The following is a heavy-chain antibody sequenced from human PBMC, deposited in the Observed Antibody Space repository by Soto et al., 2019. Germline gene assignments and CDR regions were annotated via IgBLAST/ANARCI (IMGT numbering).Heavy chain of an antibody. V-gene: IGHV1-69*04. Sequence: SLKVSCKSSGYTFSSYTISCVRHPPGQGLELMGRIIPILGIANYAQKFQGRVTITADKSTSTAYMELSSLRSEDTAVYYCARDLYSSGWTPNWFDPWGQGTLVTVS. CDR1: GYTFSSYT. CDR3: ARDLYSSGWTPNWFDP. J-gene: IGHJ5*02. D-gene: IGHD6-19*01. CDR2: IIPILGIA.